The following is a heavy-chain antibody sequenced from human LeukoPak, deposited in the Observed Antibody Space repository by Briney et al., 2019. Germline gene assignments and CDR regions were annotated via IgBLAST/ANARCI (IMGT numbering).Heavy chain of an antibody. Sequence: SETLSLTCTVSGGSISSYYWSWIRQPPGKGLEWSGYIYYSGSTNYNPSLKSRVTISVDTSKNQFSLKLSSVTAADTAVYYCAREGNSSSWPGAFDIWGQGTMVTVSS. D-gene: IGHD6-13*01. CDR3: AREGNSSSWPGAFDI. J-gene: IGHJ3*02. CDR1: GGSISSYY. V-gene: IGHV4-59*01. CDR2: IYYSGST.